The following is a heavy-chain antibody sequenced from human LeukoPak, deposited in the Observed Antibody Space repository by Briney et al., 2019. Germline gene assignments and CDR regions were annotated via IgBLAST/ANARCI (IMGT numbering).Heavy chain of an antibody. D-gene: IGHD1-26*01. CDR2: INPNSGGT. Sequence: ASVTVSCKASGYTFTGYYMHWVRQAPGQGLEWMGRINPNSGGTNYAQKFQGRVTMTRDTSISTAYMELSRLRSDDTAVYYCARDRVVGATTDIFDYWGQGTLVTVSS. J-gene: IGHJ4*02. CDR3: ARDRVVGATTDIFDY. V-gene: IGHV1-2*06. CDR1: GYTFTGYY.